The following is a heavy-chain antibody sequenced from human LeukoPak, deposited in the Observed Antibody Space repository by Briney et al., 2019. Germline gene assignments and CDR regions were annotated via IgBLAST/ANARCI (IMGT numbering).Heavy chain of an antibody. J-gene: IGHJ4*02. CDR2: TV. CDR3: ARVDEDIVATILHY. Sequence: GGSLRLSCAASGFTFSDYHIIRPGGHTVYFADSVKGRFTLSRDNAKNSLYLQINSLRAEDTAVYYCARVDEDIVATILHYWGQGALVTVSS. CDR1: GFTFSDYH. D-gene: IGHD5-12*01. V-gene: IGHV3-11*04.